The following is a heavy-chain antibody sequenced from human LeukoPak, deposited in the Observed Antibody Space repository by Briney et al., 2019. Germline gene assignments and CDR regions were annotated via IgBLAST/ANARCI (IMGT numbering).Heavy chain of an antibody. D-gene: IGHD3-16*02. CDR3: AKDKDYVWGGYRYMGSFDY. J-gene: IGHJ4*02. V-gene: IGHV3-33*06. CDR1: GFTFSSYG. CDR2: IWYDGSNK. Sequence: GRSLRLSCAASGFTFSSYGMHWVRQAPGKGLEWVAVIWYDGSNKYYADSVKGRFTISRDNSKNTLYLQMNSLRAEDTAVYFCAKDKDYVWGGYRYMGSFDYWGQGTLVTVSS.